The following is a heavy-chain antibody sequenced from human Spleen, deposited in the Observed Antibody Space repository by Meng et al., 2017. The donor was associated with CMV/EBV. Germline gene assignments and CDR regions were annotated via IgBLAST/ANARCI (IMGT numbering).Heavy chain of an antibody. J-gene: IGHJ3*02. V-gene: IGHV3-7*01. CDR3: AREDGYTKRGAFDI. D-gene: IGHD5-24*01. CDR1: GFTFSNYW. Sequence: GGSLRLSCAASGFTFSNYWMTWVRQAPGKGLEWVANIKRDGSEKYYVDSVKGRLTISRDNAKNSLYLQMNSLRAEDTAVYYCAREDGYTKRGAFDIWGQGTLVTVSS. CDR2: IKRDGSEK.